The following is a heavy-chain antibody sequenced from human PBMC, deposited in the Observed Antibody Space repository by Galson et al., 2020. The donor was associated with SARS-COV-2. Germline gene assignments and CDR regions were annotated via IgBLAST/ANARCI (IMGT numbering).Heavy chain of an antibody. V-gene: IGHV3-7*01. CDR1: GFTFNIHW. CDR2: IKQDESEK. D-gene: IGHD3-16*01. J-gene: IGHJ3*02. Sequence: GGSLRLSCVASGFTFNIHWMTWVRQAPGKGLEWVANIKQDESEKYYVDSVKGRFTISRDNAKNSLYLQMNGLRAEDTAVYYCARGVYDLDIWGQGTRVTVFS. CDR3: ARGVYDLDI.